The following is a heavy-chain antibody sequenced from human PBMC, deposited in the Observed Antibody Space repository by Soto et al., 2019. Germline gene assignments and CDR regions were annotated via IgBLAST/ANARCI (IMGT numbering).Heavy chain of an antibody. CDR2: IYDSGTT. D-gene: IGHD3-3*01. J-gene: IGHJ3*01. Sequence: KPSETLSLTCVVSSYVIESGHYWGWVRQPPGKGLEWVGSIYDSGTTYYNPSLRSRVTISADTSKNQFSLSLTSVTAADTAVYYCARSPQYYTPGSSPFDHWGPGTMVTVSS. V-gene: IGHV4-38-2*01. CDR1: SYVIESGHY. CDR3: ARSPQYYTPGSSPFDH.